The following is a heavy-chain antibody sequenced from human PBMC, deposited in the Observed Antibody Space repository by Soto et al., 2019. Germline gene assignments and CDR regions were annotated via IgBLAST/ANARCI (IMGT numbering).Heavy chain of an antibody. V-gene: IGHV3-33*01. CDR1: GFTFSRHG. CDR3: ARDDDYPDNGFDY. J-gene: IGHJ4*02. CDR2: ILNDASGH. D-gene: IGHD4-17*01. Sequence: QVQLVESGGGVVQPGKSLRLSCAASGFTFSRHGMHWVRQTPGKGLEWLAVILNDASGHWYADSVKGRFTISRDNFENTLYLPMNGLRLEDTAIYYCARDDDYPDNGFDYWGQGTLVTVSS.